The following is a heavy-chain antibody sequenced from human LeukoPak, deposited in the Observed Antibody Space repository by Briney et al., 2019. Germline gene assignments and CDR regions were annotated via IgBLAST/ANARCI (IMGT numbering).Heavy chain of an antibody. V-gene: IGHV3-23*01. CDR2: ISGSGGST. CDR1: GFTFSSYA. D-gene: IGHD1-14*01. J-gene: IGHJ4*02. Sequence: GGSLRLSCAASGFTFSSYAMGWVRQAPGKGLEWVSAISGSGGSTYYADSVKGRFTISRDNSKNTLYLQMNSLRAEDTAVYYCAKGRGADRYYFDYWGQGALVTVSS. CDR3: AKGRGADRYYFDY.